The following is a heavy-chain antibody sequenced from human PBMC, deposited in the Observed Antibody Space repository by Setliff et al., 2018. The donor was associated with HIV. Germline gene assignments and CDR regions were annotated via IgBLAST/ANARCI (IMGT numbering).Heavy chain of an antibody. D-gene: IGHD3-22*01. J-gene: IGHJ6*04. CDR1: GYAFTSQF. V-gene: IGHV1-46*03. CDR2: ISPSGDRT. Sequence: ASVKVSCKASGYAFTSQFMHWVRQAPGQGLEWMGIISPSGDRTTYAQRFRGRVTMTSDTSTGTVYMELSSLRSEDTAVYYCTRVIGIVVVITIDVWGKGTTVTVSS. CDR3: TRVIGIVVVITIDV.